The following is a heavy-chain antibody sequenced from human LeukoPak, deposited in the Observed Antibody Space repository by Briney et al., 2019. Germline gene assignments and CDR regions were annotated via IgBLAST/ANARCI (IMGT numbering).Heavy chain of an antibody. CDR3: ARPTGYTVGDY. J-gene: IGHJ4*02. CDR1: GFTFSSYS. V-gene: IGHV3-21*01. D-gene: IGHD6-13*01. CDR2: ISSSSSYI. Sequence: GGSLRLSCAAYGFTFSSYSMNWVSQAPGKRLEWVSSISSSSSYIYYADSVKGRFTISRDNAKNSRYLQMNSLRAEDTAVYYCARPTGYTVGDYWGQGTLFTVSS.